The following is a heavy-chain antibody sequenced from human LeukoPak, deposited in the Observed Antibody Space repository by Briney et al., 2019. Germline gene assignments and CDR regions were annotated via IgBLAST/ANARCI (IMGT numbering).Heavy chain of an antibody. CDR3: VRVGPYYYDSSGYSIDYFDY. Sequence: SGGSLRLSCAASGFTFSSYGMPWVRQAPGKGLEWVAVIWYDGSNKYYADSVKGRFTISRDNSKNTLYLQMNSLRAEDTAVYYCVRVGPYYYDSSGYSIDYFDYWGQGTLVTVSS. J-gene: IGHJ4*02. D-gene: IGHD3-22*01. V-gene: IGHV3-33*01. CDR2: IWYDGSNK. CDR1: GFTFSSYG.